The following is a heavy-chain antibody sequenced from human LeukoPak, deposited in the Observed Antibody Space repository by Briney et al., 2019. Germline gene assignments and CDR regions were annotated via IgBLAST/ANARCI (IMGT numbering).Heavy chain of an antibody. Sequence: ASLKVSCKASGYTFTSYDINWVLQATGHGLEWMGWMNPNSGNTGYAQKFQGRVTMTRNTSISTAYMELSSLRSEDTAVYYCARYSLLGNYYYYYYMDVWGKGTTVTVSS. CDR1: GYTFTSYD. V-gene: IGHV1-8*01. D-gene: IGHD1-26*01. CDR3: ARYSLLGNYYYYYYMDV. J-gene: IGHJ6*03. CDR2: MNPNSGNT.